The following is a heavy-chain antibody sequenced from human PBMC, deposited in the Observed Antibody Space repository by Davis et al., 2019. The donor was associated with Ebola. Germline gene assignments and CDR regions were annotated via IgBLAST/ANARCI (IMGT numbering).Heavy chain of an antibody. D-gene: IGHD4-23*01. CDR1: GFTFSNYA. J-gene: IGHJ4*02. V-gene: IGHV3-23*01. CDR3: ASGGNIPFEY. Sequence: GGSLRLSCAASGFTFSNYAMSWVRQAPGKGLEWVSIITGDGSSTMYADSVKGRFTISRDNSKNTLYLQMNSLRVEDTAVYYCASGGNIPFEYWGQGILVSVSS. CDR2: ITGDGSST.